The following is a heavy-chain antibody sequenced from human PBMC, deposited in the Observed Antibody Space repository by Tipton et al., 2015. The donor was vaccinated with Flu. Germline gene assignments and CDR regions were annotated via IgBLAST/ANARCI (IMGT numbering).Heavy chain of an antibody. CDR1: GGSISSYY. CDR2: IYYSGST. V-gene: IGHV4-59*01. D-gene: IGHD2-21*02. J-gene: IGHJ6*02. Sequence: LRLSCTVSGGSISSYYWSWIRQPPGKGLEWIGYIYYSGSTNYNPSLKSRVTISVETAKNQFSLKLSSVTAADTAVYYCARDPTQRCGGDCYSTWASYYGMDVWGQGTTVTVSS. CDR3: ARDPTQRCGGDCYSTWASYYGMDV.